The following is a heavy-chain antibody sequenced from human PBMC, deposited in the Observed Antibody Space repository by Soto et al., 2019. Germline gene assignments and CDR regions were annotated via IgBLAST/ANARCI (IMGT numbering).Heavy chain of an antibody. CDR2: ISYDGSNK. Sequence: QVQLVESGGGVVQPGRSLRLSCAASGFTFSSYAMHWVRQAPGKGLEWVAVISYDGSNKYYADSVKGRFTISRDNSKNTLYLEMNSLRAEDTAVYYCARDGVEMAIYGMDVWGQGTPVTVSS. CDR3: ARDGVEMAIYGMDV. CDR1: GFTFSSYA. V-gene: IGHV3-30-3*01. J-gene: IGHJ6*02. D-gene: IGHD2-8*01.